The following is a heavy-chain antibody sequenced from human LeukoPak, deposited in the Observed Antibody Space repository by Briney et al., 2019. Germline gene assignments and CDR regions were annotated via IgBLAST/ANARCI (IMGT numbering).Heavy chain of an antibody. CDR2: IYYSGST. V-gene: IGHV4-31*03. Sequence: SQTLSLTCTVSGGSISSGGYYWSWIRQHPGKGLEWIGYIYYSGSTNYNPSLKSRVTISVDTSKNQFSLKLSSVTAADTAVYYCATGQGYYYDSGAVYNWFDPWGQGTLVTVSS. J-gene: IGHJ5*02. D-gene: IGHD3-22*01. CDR1: GGSISSGGYY. CDR3: ATGQGYYYDSGAVYNWFDP.